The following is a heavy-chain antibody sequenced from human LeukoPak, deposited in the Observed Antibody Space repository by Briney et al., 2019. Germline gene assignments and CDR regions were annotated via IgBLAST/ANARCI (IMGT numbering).Heavy chain of an antibody. D-gene: IGHD2-21*02. J-gene: IGHJ5*02. V-gene: IGHV4-59*01. CDR1: GDSLNTYY. CDR2: VASSGTS. CDR3: ARVVRGVVTSNWFDP. Sequence: PSETLSLTCTVSGDSLNTYYWARIRQTPGKELEWIAFVASSGTSNYNPSLKSRVSISIDPSKNQFSLALTSVTPADTAVYYCARVVRGVVTSNWFDPWGQGTLVSVSS.